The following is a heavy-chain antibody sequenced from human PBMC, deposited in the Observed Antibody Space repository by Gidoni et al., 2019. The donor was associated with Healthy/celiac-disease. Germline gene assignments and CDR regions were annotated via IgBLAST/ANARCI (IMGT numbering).Heavy chain of an antibody. Sequence: QVQLVESGGGLVKPGGSLRLSCAASGFTFSDYYMSWIRQAPGKGLEWVSYISSSSSYTNYADSVKGRFTISRDNAKNSLYLQMNSLRAEDTAVYYCARDLYYYGSGSSTLGAFDIWGQGTMVTVSS. CDR1: GFTFSDYY. CDR3: ARDLYYYGSGSSTLGAFDI. CDR2: ISSSSSYT. V-gene: IGHV3-11*06. J-gene: IGHJ3*02. D-gene: IGHD3-10*01.